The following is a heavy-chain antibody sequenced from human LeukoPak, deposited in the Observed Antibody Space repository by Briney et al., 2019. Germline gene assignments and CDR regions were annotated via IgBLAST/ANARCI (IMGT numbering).Heavy chain of an antibody. D-gene: IGHD3-10*01. CDR2: IYYSGST. Sequence: SETLSLTCTVSGGSISSYHGSWIRQPPGEGLEGFGYIYYSGSTNYNPSLKRRVTISVDTSKNPTSLKLSSVTAADTAVYYCARAGDAWFGEFSDYWGQGTLVTVSS. CDR3: ARAGDAWFGEFSDY. J-gene: IGHJ4*02. V-gene: IGHV4-59*01. CDR1: GGSISSYH.